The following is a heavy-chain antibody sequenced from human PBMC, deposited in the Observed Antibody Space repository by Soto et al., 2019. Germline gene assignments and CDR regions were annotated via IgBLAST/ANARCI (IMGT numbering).Heavy chain of an antibody. CDR2: ISSSSSYI. CDR1: GFTFSSYS. D-gene: IGHD3-22*01. J-gene: IGHJ4*02. V-gene: IGHV3-21*01. Sequence: EVQLVESGGGLVKPGGSLRLSCAASGFTFSSYSMNWVRQAPGKGLEWVSSISSSSSYIYYADPVKGRFTISRDNAKNSLYLQMNSLRAEDTAVYYCARAPYYYDSSGYWAYWGQGTLVTVSS. CDR3: ARAPYYYDSSGYWAY.